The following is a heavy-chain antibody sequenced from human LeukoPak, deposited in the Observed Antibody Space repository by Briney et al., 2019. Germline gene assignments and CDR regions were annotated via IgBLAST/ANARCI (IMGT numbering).Heavy chain of an antibody. Sequence: GAAVKVTGKCSGYTYTCYYMHWVRQPPGQGREGVGGINPNSGGKNYAQKFHGRLPLTSDMSTTTNSLELSSLSSEDTAVYYCARDNPVRDEAWWFHPWGQGTLVTVSS. CDR3: ARDNPVRDEAWWFHP. V-gene: IGHV1-2*02. J-gene: IGHJ5*02. CDR1: GYTYTCYY. CDR2: INPNSGGK. D-gene: IGHD5-24*01.